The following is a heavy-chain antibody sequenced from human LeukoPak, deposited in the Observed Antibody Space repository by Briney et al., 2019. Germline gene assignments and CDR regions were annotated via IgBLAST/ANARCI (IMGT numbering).Heavy chain of an antibody. J-gene: IGHJ2*01. D-gene: IGHD5-18*01. V-gene: IGHV3-30*02. CDR2: IRYDGSKK. Sequence: PGGSLRLSCAASGFTFSSYGMHWVRQAPGKGLEWVAFIRYDGSKKYYADSVKGRFTISRDNSKNTLYLQMNSLRAEDTAVYYCAKDTASSWWYFDLWGRGTLVTVSS. CDR3: AKDTASSWWYFDL. CDR1: GFTFSSYG.